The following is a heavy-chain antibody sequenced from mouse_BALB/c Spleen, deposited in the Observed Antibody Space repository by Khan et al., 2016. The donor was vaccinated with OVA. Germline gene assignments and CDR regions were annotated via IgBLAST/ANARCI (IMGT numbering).Heavy chain of an antibody. V-gene: IGHV1S56*01. CDR2: IYPGDGST. CDR1: GYTFTSYD. CDR3: ARVGGDDVDAMDY. D-gene: IGHD2-2*01. J-gene: IGHJ4*01. Sequence: VQLQVSGPELVKPGALVKISCKASGYTFTSYDINWVKPSPGQGLEWIGWIYPGDGSTKYNEKFKGKATLTAEKSSSTAYMQLSSLTSENSAVYFCARVGGDDVDAMDYWGQGTSVTVSS.